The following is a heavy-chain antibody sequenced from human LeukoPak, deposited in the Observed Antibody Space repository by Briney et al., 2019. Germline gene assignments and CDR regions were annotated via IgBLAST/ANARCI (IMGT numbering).Heavy chain of an antibody. CDR2: IYYSGST. D-gene: IGHD3-10*01. V-gene: IGHV4-30-4*01. CDR1: GGSISSGDYY. Sequence: KSSETLSLTCTVSGGSISSGDYYWSWIRQPPGTGLEWIGYIYYSGSTYYNPSLKSRVTISVDTSKNQFSLKLSSVTAADTTVYYCARGYGSGSSFDYWGQGTLVTVSS. CDR3: ARGYGSGSSFDY. J-gene: IGHJ4*02.